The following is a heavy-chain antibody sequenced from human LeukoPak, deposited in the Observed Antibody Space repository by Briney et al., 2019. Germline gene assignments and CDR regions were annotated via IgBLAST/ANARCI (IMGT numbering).Heavy chain of an antibody. CDR1: GFTFSSHW. CDR2: INTGGSST. CDR3: ARSNQADDY. D-gene: IGHD4-11*01. V-gene: IGHV3-74*01. Sequence: GGSLRLSCAASGFTFSSHWMHWVRQVPGKGLVWVSRINTGGSSTTYADSVKGRFTISRDNAKNTLYLQMNSLRAEDTAVYYCARSNQADDYWGQGTLVTVSS. J-gene: IGHJ4*02.